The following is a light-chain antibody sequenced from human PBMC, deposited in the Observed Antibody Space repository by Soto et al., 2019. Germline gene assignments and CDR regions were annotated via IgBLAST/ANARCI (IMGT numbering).Light chain of an antibody. CDR1: QSISNH. CDR2: AAS. CDR3: QQSYSTLWT. Sequence: DIKMTQSPSSLSASVEDRVIITCRASQSISNHLNWYQQNPGKAPKLLIYAASSLQSGVPSRFSGSGSGTDFTLTISSLQPEDFATYYCQQSYSTLWTFGQGTKVDIK. V-gene: IGKV1-39*01. J-gene: IGKJ1*01.